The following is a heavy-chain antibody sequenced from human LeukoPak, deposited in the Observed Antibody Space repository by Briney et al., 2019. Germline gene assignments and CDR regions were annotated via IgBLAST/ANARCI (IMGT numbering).Heavy chain of an antibody. Sequence: SVKVSYKASGGTFSSYAISWVRQAPGQGLEWMGGIIPIFGTANYAQKFQGRVTITADESTSTAYMELSSLRSEDTAVYYCARYAYCSGGSCFNYWGQGTLVTVSS. CDR1: GGTFSSYA. J-gene: IGHJ4*02. CDR3: ARYAYCSGGSCFNY. V-gene: IGHV1-69*13. D-gene: IGHD2-15*01. CDR2: IIPIFGTA.